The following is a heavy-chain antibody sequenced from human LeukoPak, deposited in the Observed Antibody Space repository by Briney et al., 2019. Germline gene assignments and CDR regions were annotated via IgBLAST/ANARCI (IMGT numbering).Heavy chain of an antibody. CDR3: ARLPLRDNTPRAYFDY. V-gene: IGHV3-48*03. J-gene: IGHJ4*02. D-gene: IGHD2-15*01. CDR2: ISSSDSTI. Sequence: GGSLRLSCAASGFTFSSYEMNWVRQAPGKGLEWVSYISSSDSTIYYADSVKGRFTISRDNGKNSLYLQMNSLRAEDTAVYYCARLPLRDNTPRAYFDYWGQGTLVTVSS. CDR1: GFTFSSYE.